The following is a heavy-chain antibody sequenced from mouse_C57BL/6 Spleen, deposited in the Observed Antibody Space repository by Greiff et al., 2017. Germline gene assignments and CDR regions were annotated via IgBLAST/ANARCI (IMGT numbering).Heavy chain of an antibody. J-gene: IGHJ3*01. CDR2: IWSGGST. CDR1: GFSLTSYG. Sequence: QVQLQQSGPGLVQPSQSLSITCTVSGFSLTSYGVHWVRQSPGKGLEWLGVIWSGGSTDYNAAFISRLSISKDNSKSQVFFKMTSLQADDTAIYYCARTGHYDGTWFAYWGQGTLVTVSA. CDR3: ARTGHYDGTWFAY. D-gene: IGHD1-2*01. V-gene: IGHV2-2*01.